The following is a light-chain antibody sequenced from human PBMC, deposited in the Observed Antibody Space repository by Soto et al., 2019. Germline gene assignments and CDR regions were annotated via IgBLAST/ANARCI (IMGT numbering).Light chain of an antibody. CDR1: SSDVGGYNY. J-gene: IGLJ1*01. CDR3: CSYAGSYTFYV. Sequence: QSALTQPRSVSGSPGQSVTISCSGTSSDVGGYNYVSWYQQYPGAAPKLMIYDVTMRPSGVPYRFSGSKSGNTASLTISGLQAEDEADYYCCSYAGSYTFYVFGGGTKLTV. V-gene: IGLV2-11*01. CDR2: DVT.